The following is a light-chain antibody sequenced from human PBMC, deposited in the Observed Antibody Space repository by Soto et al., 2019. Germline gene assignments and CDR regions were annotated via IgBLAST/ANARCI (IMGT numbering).Light chain of an antibody. V-gene: IGKV1-39*01. CDR1: QSISSY. CDR2: AAS. CDR3: QQSYSTPNT. J-gene: IGKJ2*01. Sequence: DIQMTQSPSSLSASVGDRVTITCRASQSISSYLNWYQQKPGKAPKLLIYAASSLQSVVPSRFSGSGSGTDFTLTISSLQPEDFATYYCQQSYSTPNTCGQGPKLEIK.